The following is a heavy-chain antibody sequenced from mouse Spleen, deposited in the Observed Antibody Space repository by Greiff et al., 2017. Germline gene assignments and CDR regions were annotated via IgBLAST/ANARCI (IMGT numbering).Heavy chain of an antibody. V-gene: IGHV14-2*01. J-gene: IGHJ2*01. Sequence: EVKLQESGAELVKPGASVKLSCTASGFNIKDYYMHWVKQRTEQGLEWIGRIDPEDGETKYAPKFQGKATITADTSSNTAYLQLSSLTSEDTAVYYSARGTTVVAPLDYWGQGTTLTVSS. D-gene: IGHD1-1*01. CDR1: GFNIKDYY. CDR2: IDPEDGET. CDR3: ARGTTVVAPLDY.